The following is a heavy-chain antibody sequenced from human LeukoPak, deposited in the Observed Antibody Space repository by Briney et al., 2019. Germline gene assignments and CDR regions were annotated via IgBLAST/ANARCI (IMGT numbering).Heavy chain of an antibody. CDR3: ARDGVTSFDSYAFDI. CDR1: GGSISSGGYY. J-gene: IGHJ3*02. Sequence: SETLSLTCTVSGGSISSGGYYWSWIRQHPGKGLEWIGYIYYSGSTYYNPSLKSRVTISVDTSKNQFSLKLSSVTAADTAVYYCARDGVTSFDSYAFDIWGQGIMVTVSS. V-gene: IGHV4-31*03. D-gene: IGHD2-21*02. CDR2: IYYSGST.